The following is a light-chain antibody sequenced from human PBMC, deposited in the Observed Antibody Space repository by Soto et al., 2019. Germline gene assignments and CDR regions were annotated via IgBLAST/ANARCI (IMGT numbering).Light chain of an antibody. V-gene: IGLV2-8*01. CDR3: TSYAGSNMV. J-gene: IGLJ1*01. Sequence: QSVLTQPPSASGSPGQSVTISCTGTSSDVGGYNYVSWYQQHPGKVPKLMVYEVNKRPSGVPDRFSGSKSGNTASLTVSGLQAEDEDYYCCTSYAGSNMVFGAGTKVTVL. CDR1: SSDVGGYNY. CDR2: EVN.